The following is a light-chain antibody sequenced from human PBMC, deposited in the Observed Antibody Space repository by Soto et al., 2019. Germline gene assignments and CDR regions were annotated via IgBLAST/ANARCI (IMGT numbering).Light chain of an antibody. CDR2: EVI. CDR3: SSYTSTTTPV. J-gene: IGLJ3*02. Sequence: QSALTQPASVSGSPGQSITISCTGTSSDIGGYNYVSWYQQHPGKAPKLMVYEVINRPSGVSNRFSGSKSGSTASLIISGLQAEYEADYYCSSYTSTTTPVFGGGTKVTVL. V-gene: IGLV2-14*01. CDR1: SSDIGGYNY.